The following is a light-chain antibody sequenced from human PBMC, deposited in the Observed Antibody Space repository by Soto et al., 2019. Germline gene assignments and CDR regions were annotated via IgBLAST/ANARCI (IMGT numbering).Light chain of an antibody. CDR2: DAS. V-gene: IGKV3D-15*01. Sequence: EIVMTQSPATLSVSPGERSVLSCMAIQSVGRNLAWYQQKAGQAPRLLIYDASTRAADTPARFSGSGSGTKFTLSIGSLQSEDFAIYSCQHYNTWPITFGQGTRLEIK. CDR3: QHYNTWPIT. J-gene: IGKJ5*01. CDR1: QSVGRN.